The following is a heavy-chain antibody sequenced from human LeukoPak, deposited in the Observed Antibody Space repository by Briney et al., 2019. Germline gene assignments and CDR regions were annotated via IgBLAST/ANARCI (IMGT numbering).Heavy chain of an antibody. CDR1: GWRYSSYE. Sequence: GGSLRLSCAGSGWRYSSYEMHWVGQATGKGLEWVSAIGTVGDTYYPVSVKGRFTIAREDAKNYLYLQMSSLRAGDTAVYYCVRDLTGENAFDIWGQGTMVTVSS. CDR2: IGTVGDT. D-gene: IGHD3-16*01. CDR3: VRDLTGENAFDI. J-gene: IGHJ3*02. V-gene: IGHV3-13*01.